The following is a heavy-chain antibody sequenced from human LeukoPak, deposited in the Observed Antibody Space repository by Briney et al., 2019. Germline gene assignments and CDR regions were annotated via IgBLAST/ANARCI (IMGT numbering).Heavy chain of an antibody. Sequence: GASVKVSCKASGYTFTNYGISWVRQAPGQGLEWMGWISAYNDNTNYAQKLQGRVTMTTDTSTSTAYMELRSLRSDDTAVYYCARGVIAARQTITENDYWGQGTLVTVSS. V-gene: IGHV1-18*01. CDR3: ARGVIAARQTITENDY. D-gene: IGHD6-6*01. CDR2: ISAYNDNT. CDR1: GYTFTNYG. J-gene: IGHJ4*02.